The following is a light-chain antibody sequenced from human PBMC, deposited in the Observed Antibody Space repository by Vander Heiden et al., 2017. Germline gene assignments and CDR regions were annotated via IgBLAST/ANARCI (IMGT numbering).Light chain of an antibody. V-gene: IGLV3-19*01. Sequence: SSELTQDPAVSVALGQTVRITCQGESLRSYYASWYQQKPGQAPVLVIYGKNNRPSGIPDRFSGSSSGNTASLTITGAQAEDEADYYCNSRDSSGNHLDVVFGGGTKLTVL. CDR1: SLRSYY. J-gene: IGLJ2*01. CDR3: NSRDSSGNHLDVV. CDR2: GKN.